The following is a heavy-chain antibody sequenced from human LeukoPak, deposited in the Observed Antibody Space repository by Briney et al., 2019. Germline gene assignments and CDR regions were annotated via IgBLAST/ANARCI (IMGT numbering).Heavy chain of an antibody. CDR3: ARQQPNTIFGVVIIHFDY. V-gene: IGHV3-21*01. D-gene: IGHD3-3*01. Sequence: PGGSLRLSCAASGFTFSSYSMNWVRQAPGKGLEWVSSISFSSSYIYYADSAKGRFTISRDNAKNSLYLQMNSLRAEDTAVYYCARQQPNTIFGVVIIHFDYWGQGTLVTVSS. CDR1: GFTFSSYS. CDR2: ISFSSSYI. J-gene: IGHJ4*02.